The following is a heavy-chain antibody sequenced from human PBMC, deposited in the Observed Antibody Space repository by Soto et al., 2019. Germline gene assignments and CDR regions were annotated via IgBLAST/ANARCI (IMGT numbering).Heavy chain of an antibody. CDR3: VEGWNDF. Sequence: EVKVVESGGNLVKPGGSLRLSCETSGFMFGSAWMSWVRQAPGKGLEWVGRIKSRSEGGARDYAAPVKGRFNISRDDSKNMVYLQMDSLRAEDTAVYYCVEGWNDFWGPGTLVTVSS. V-gene: IGHV3-15*01. D-gene: IGHD1-1*01. J-gene: IGHJ4*02. CDR1: GFMFGSAW. CDR2: IKSRSEGGAR.